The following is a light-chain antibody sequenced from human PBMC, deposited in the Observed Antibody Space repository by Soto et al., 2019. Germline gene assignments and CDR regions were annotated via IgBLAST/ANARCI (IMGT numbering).Light chain of an antibody. Sequence: EIVLTQSQATLSLSPGERATLSCRASQSVSSYLAWYQQKPGQAPRLLIYDASSRATGIPARFSGSGSGTDFTLTISSLEPEDFAVYYCQQRSNWPPVFTFGPGTQVDIK. CDR3: QQRSNWPPVFT. CDR2: DAS. J-gene: IGKJ3*01. CDR1: QSVSSY. V-gene: IGKV3-11*01.